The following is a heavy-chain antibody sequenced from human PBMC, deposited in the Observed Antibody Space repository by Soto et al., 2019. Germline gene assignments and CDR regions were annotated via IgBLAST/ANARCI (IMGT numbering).Heavy chain of an antibody. D-gene: IGHD6-19*01. J-gene: IGHJ6*02. V-gene: IGHV2-5*02. Sequence: SGPTLVNPTQTLTLTCTFSGFSLSTSGVGVGWIRQPPGKALEWLALIYWDDDKRYSPSLKSRLTITKDTSKNQVVLTMTNMDPVDTATYYCAHRSRGGWCYYYYYGMDVCGQGTTVTVSS. CDR2: IYWDDDK. CDR1: GFSLSTSGVG. CDR3: AHRSRGGWCYYYYYGMDV.